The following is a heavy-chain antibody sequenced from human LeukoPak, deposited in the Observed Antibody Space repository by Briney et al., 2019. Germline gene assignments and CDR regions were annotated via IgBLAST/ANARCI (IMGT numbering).Heavy chain of an antibody. V-gene: IGHV3-49*03. J-gene: IGHJ4*02. Sequence: PGGSLRLSCTASGFTFGDYAMSWFRQAPGKGLEWVGFIRSKAYGGTTEYAASAKGRFTISRDDSKSIAYLQMNSLKTEDTAVYYCTRDRGGYEEYSYGIFDYWGQGTLVTVSS. D-gene: IGHD5-18*01. CDR2: IRSKAYGGTT. CDR3: TRDRGGYEEYSYGIFDY. CDR1: GFTFGDYA.